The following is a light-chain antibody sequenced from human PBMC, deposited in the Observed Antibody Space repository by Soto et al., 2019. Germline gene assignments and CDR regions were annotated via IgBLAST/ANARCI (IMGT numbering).Light chain of an antibody. V-gene: IGLV2-8*01. CDR1: SDVDYNY. CDR2: EVN. CDR3: SSYAGKNNLDVI. J-gene: IGLJ2*01. Sequence: QSALTQPPSASGSPGQSVAISCSGRSDVDYNYVSWYQHHPGKAPKLIIYEVNKRPSGVSDRFSGSESGNTASLTVSGLQAEDEADYYCSSYAGKNNLDVIFGGGTQLTVL.